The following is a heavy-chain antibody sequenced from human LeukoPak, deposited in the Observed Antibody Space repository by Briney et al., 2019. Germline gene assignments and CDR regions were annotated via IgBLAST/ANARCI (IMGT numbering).Heavy chain of an antibody. CDR2: MNSSSRYL. CDR1: VFTFSRYS. D-gene: IGHD1-26*01. V-gene: IGHV3-21*01. CDR3: SSGHSGSYYYFDY. Sequence: PGGALRLSCAASVFTFSRYSMNSVREAPGKGRESVSSMNSSSRYLYYAYTVKGRFTISRDNAKNSLYLQMNSLRAEDTAVYYCSSGHSGSYYYFDYWGQGTLVTVSS. J-gene: IGHJ4*02.